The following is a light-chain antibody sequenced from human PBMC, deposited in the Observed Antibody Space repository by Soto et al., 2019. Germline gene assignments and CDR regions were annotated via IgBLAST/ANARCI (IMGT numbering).Light chain of an antibody. Sequence: ENALTQSPGTLSLSPGERATLSCRASQSVSSSYLAWYQQKPGQAPSLLIYGAATSATGIPARFSGSGSGTDFTLTINSLQSEDFAVYYCQMYNNWVGTFGGGTKVDIK. J-gene: IGKJ4*01. CDR2: GAA. V-gene: IGKV3-15*01. CDR3: QMYNNWVGT. CDR1: QSVSSSY.